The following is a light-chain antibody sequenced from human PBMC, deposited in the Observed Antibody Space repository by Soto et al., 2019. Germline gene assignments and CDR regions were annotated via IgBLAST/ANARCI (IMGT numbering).Light chain of an antibody. CDR2: TAS. J-gene: IGKJ4*01. CDR1: QTIGNY. Sequence: DIQMTQSPSSLSASVGDRVTITCRASQTIGNYLNWYQHKAGKAPKFLIYTASTLQSGVPSRFSGSRSGADFTLTISSVQFEDFATYYCQQSYTTPLTCGGGTQVEIK. V-gene: IGKV1-39*01. CDR3: QQSYTTPLT.